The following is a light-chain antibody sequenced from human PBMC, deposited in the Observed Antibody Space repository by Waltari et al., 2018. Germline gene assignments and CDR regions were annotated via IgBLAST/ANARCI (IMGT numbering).Light chain of an antibody. CDR1: TLSNQY. CDR2: KDR. Sequence: YELTQPPPLPASPRQTSRSPCTGHTLSNQYPFWYQQKPGQAPALVLYKDRERPSGIPERFSGSSSGTLVTLTISGVQAEDEADYYCQSADSTSNYRMFGGGTKLTVL. V-gene: IGLV3-25*03. J-gene: IGLJ3*02. CDR3: QSADSTSNYRM.